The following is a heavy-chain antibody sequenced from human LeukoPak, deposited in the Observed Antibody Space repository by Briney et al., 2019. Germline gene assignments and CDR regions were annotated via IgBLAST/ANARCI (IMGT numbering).Heavy chain of an antibody. CDR2: IYTSGST. D-gene: IGHD1-1*01. Sequence: SETLSLTCTVSGGSISSYYWSWIRQPAGKGLEWIGRIYTSGSTNYNPSLKSRVTISVDTSKNQFSLKLSSATAADTAVYFCARATMAGTYMDVWGKGTTVTVSS. CDR1: GGSISSYY. CDR3: ARATMAGTYMDV. J-gene: IGHJ6*03. V-gene: IGHV4-4*07.